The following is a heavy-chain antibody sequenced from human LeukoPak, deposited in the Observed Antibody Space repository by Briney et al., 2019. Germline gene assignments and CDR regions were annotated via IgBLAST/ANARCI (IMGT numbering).Heavy chain of an antibody. CDR3: ARDGYSFGHDFDY. J-gene: IGHJ4*02. D-gene: IGHD5-18*01. V-gene: IGHV3-23*01. CDR2: ISGSGGST. CDR1: GFTFSSYA. Sequence: GGSLRLSCAASGFTFSSYAMSLVRQAPGKGLEWVSAISGSGGSTYYADSVKGRFTISRDNAKNTPYLQMNSLRAEDTAVYYCARDGYSFGHDFDYWGQGTLVTVSS.